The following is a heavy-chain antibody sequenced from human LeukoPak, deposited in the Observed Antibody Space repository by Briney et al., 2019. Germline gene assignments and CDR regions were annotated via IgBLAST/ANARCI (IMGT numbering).Heavy chain of an antibody. Sequence: GGSLRXSCAASGFTFSTYAMHWVRXAPGKGLEWVAVISYDGSNKYYADSVKGRFTISRENSKNTLYLQMNSLRAEDTAVYYCASSHSSGWYYFDYWGQGTLVTVSS. CDR3: ASSHSSGWYYFDY. J-gene: IGHJ4*02. D-gene: IGHD6-19*01. V-gene: IGHV3-30-3*01. CDR1: GFTFSTYA. CDR2: ISYDGSNK.